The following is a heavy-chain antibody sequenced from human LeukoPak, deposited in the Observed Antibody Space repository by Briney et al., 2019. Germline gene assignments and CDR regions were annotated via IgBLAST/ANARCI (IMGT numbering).Heavy chain of an antibody. J-gene: IGHJ4*02. Sequence: ASVKVSCKASGYTFTGYYMHWVRQAPGQGLEWMGRINPNSGGTNYAQKFQGRVTMTRDTSISTAYMELSRLRSDDTAVYYCAREPNYYDSITVDYWGQGTLVTVSS. D-gene: IGHD3-22*01. CDR2: INPNSGGT. V-gene: IGHV1-2*06. CDR3: AREPNYYDSITVDY. CDR1: GYTFTGYY.